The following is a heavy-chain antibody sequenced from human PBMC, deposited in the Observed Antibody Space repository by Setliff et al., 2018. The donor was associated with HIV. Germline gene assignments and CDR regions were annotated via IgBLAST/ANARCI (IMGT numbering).Heavy chain of an antibody. J-gene: IGHJ4*02. V-gene: IGHV1-2*04. CDR1: GHTFTGNY. CDR3: ARGVPLLPPRN. CDR2: INPNSGGT. D-gene: IGHD1-26*01. Sequence: ASVKVSCKASGHTFTGNYIHWVRQAPGQGLEWMGWINPNSGGTNYAQKFQGWVTMTRDTSISTAYMELSRLRSDDTAVYYCARGVPLLPPRNWGQGALVTVSS.